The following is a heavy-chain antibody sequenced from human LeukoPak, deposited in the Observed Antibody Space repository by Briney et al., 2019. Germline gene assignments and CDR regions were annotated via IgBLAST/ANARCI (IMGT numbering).Heavy chain of an antibody. CDR1: GFTFSTYW. D-gene: IGHD3-10*02. Sequence: GGSLRLSCTASGFTFSTYWMSWVRQAPGKGLEWVANTREDGSEKYYVDSVKGRFTISRDNAKNSLYLQMNSLRAEDTAVYYCARDLGVVFGWAMAFDIWGQGTMVTVSS. CDR2: TREDGSEK. CDR3: ARDLGVVFGWAMAFDI. J-gene: IGHJ3*02. V-gene: IGHV3-7*01.